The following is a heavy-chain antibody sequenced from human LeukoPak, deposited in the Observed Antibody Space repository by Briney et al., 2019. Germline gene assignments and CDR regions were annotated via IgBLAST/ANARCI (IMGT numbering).Heavy chain of an antibody. J-gene: IGHJ6*04. V-gene: IGHV3-30*04. CDR3: ARDQERYFDWLLRDYYYYGMDV. CDR1: GFTFSSYA. Sequence: GGSLRLSCAASGFTFSSYAMHWVRQAPGKGLEWVAVISYDGSNKYYADSVKGRFTISRDNSKNTLYLQMNSPRAEDTAVYYCARDQERYFDWLLRDYYYYGMDVWGKGTTVTVSS. D-gene: IGHD3-9*01. CDR2: ISYDGSNK.